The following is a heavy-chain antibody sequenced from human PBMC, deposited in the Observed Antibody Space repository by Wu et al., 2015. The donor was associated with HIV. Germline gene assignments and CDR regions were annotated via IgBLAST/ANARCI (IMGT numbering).Heavy chain of an antibody. D-gene: IGHD3-22*01. Sequence: QVQLVQSGAEVKKPGASVKVSCKASGYTFTGYYIHWVRQAPGQGLEWMGWINPNSGGTNYAQKFQGRVTMTRDTSISTAYMELSRLRSDDTAVYYCARLRPEVYYDSRGYFDFWGQGTLVTVSS. V-gene: IGHV1-2*02. CDR1: GYTFTGYY. CDR2: INPNSGGT. CDR3: ARLRPEVYYDSRGYFDF. J-gene: IGHJ4*02.